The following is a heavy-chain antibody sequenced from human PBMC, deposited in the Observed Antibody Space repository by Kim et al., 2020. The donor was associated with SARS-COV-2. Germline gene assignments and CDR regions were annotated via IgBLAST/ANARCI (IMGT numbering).Heavy chain of an antibody. CDR3: VRDRDFGDYTNADY. J-gene: IGHJ4*02. CDR2: ISYGGCYI. V-gene: IGHV3-48*02. D-gene: IGHD4-17*01. Sequence: GGSLRLSCAVSGFTFSSYSMEGVRQAPGKGLEWVSYISYGGCYIYYADPVKGRFNISRDDAKNSLYLQMNSLSDEDTAVYHCVRDRDFGDYTNADYWGQGTLVTVSS. CDR1: GFTFSSYS.